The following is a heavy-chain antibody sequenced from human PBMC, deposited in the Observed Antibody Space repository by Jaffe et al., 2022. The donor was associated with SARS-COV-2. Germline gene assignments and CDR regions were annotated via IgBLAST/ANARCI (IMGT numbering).Heavy chain of an antibody. CDR3: ARDARFKPPGNYEFWKGLTFDP. D-gene: IGHD3-3*01. V-gene: IGHV3-23*01. J-gene: IGHJ5*02. Sequence: EVQLLQSGGGLVQPGGSLRLSCAASGFIFSDYAMAWVRQAPGKGLEWVSGVSESGGSTFYADSVNGRFTISRDNSLSTIYLQMDSLKVEDMAIYYCARDARFKPPGNYEFWKGLTFDPWGQGTLVTVSS. CDR1: GFIFSDYA. CDR2: VSESGGST.